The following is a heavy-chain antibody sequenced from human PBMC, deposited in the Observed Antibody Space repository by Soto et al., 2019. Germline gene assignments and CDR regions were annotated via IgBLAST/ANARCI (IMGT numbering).Heavy chain of an antibody. Sequence: PGESLKISCKGSGYSFTSYWIGWVRQMPGKGLEWMGIIYPGDSDTRYSPSFQGQVTISADKSISTAYLQWSSLKASDTAMYYCAMTGGYCTNGVCYPPDYWGQGTLVTVSS. J-gene: IGHJ4*02. CDR2: IYPGDSDT. CDR3: AMTGGYCTNGVCYPPDY. D-gene: IGHD2-8*01. V-gene: IGHV5-51*01. CDR1: GYSFTSYW.